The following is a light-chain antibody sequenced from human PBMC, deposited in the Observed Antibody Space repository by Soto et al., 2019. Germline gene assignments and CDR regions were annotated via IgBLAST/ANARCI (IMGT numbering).Light chain of an antibody. Sequence: EVVMTQSPVTLSVSPGDRAALSVRASQSVGENLALYQQKPGQAPRLLIYDASTRATGIPARFSGSGSGTEFTLIISSLQSEDFAVYYCQQYSNWLTFGGGTKVDI. CDR1: QSVGEN. J-gene: IGKJ4*01. V-gene: IGKV3-15*01. CDR2: DAS. CDR3: QQYSNWLT.